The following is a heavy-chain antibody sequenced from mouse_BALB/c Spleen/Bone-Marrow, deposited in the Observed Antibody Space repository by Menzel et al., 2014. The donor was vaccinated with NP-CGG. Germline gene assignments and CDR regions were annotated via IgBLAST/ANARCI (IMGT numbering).Heavy chain of an antibody. CDR1: GDSITGGY. V-gene: IGHV3-8*02. J-gene: IGHJ4*01. D-gene: IGHD2-2*01. CDR3: ARFGYDYALDY. CDR2: ISYSGST. Sequence: EVQGVESGPSLVKHSQTLSLTCSVTGDSITGGYWNWIRKFPGNKFEYMGYISYSGSTYYNPSLKSRISITRDTSKSQYYLQLKSVTTEDTATDYCARFGYDYALDYWGQGTSVTVSS.